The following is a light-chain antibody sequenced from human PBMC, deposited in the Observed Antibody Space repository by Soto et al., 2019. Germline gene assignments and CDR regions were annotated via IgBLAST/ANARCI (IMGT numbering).Light chain of an antibody. CDR2: DNN. Sequence: QSVLTQPPSVSAAPGQKVTISCSGSSSNIGNNYVSWDQQLPGTAPKLLIYDNNKRPSGIPDRFSGSKSGTSATLGITGLQTGDEADYYCGTWDSSLSAGVVFGGGTKLTVL. CDR1: SSNIGNNY. V-gene: IGLV1-51*01. CDR3: GTWDSSLSAGVV. J-gene: IGLJ2*01.